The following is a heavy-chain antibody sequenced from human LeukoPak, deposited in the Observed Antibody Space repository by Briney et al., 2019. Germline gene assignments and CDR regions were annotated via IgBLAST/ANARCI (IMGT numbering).Heavy chain of an antibody. D-gene: IGHD6-13*01. CDR1: GGSISSSIYH. CDR3: ARQLGVKDSSLVNF. V-gene: IGHV4-39*01. Sequence: PSETLSLTCTVSGGSISSSIYHWGWIRQTPGKGLEWIGCIYYSGSTYYNPSLKSRVTMSLDTSKNQFSLKLTSVTAADTAVYYCARQLGVKDSSLVNFWGQGTLVTVS. CDR2: IYYSGST. J-gene: IGHJ4*02.